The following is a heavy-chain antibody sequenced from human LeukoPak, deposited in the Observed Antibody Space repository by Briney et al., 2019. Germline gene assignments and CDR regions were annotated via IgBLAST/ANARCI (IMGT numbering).Heavy chain of an antibody. CDR3: ARDIVVVVAAKEDYYYGMDV. J-gene: IGHJ6*02. CDR1: GYTFTGYY. D-gene: IGHD2-15*01. Sequence: ASVKVSCKASGYTFTGYYMHWVRQAPGQELEWMGWINPNSGGTNYAQKFQGRVTMTRDTSISTAYMELSRLRSDDTAVYYCARDIVVVVAAKEDYYYGMDVWGQGTTVTVSS. CDR2: INPNSGGT. V-gene: IGHV1-2*02.